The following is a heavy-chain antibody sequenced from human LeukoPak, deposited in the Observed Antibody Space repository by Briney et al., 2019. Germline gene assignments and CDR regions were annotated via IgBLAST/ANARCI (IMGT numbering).Heavy chain of an antibody. CDR3: AIMHGYYDGSGYWVQ. CDR1: GFTFGSYG. J-gene: IGHJ1*01. CDR2: ITPNADRT. D-gene: IGHD3-22*01. Sequence: GGSLRLSCAASGFTFGSYGMRWVRQAPGKGLEWVSFITPNADRTSYADSVEGRFTIYRDNPRNTLYMQMHSLRDEDTAVYYCAIMHGYYDGSGYWVQWGQGTLVTVSS. V-gene: IGHV3-23*01.